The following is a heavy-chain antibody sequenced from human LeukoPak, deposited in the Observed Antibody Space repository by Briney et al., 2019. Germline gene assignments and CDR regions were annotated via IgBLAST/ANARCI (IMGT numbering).Heavy chain of an antibody. CDR2: ISGSGGST. D-gene: IGHD3-10*01. J-gene: IGHJ4*02. Sequence: GGSLRLSCAASGFTFSSYAMHWVRQAPGKGLEWISAISGSGGSTYYADSVKGRFTISRDNSKNSLYLQMNSLRAEDTALYYCAKDMAAYYYASGNIDYWGQGTLVTVSS. CDR3: AKDMAAYYYASGNIDY. V-gene: IGHV3-23*01. CDR1: GFTFSSYA.